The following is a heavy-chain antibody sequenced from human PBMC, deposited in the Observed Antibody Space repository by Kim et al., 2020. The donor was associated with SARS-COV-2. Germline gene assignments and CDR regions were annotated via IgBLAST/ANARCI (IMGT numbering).Heavy chain of an antibody. J-gene: IGHJ4*02. V-gene: IGHV3-30*02. CDR3: AKPPRIKMATIWYFDY. Sequence: SVKGRFTNYRDNSKNTLYLQMNSLRAEDTAVYYCAKPPRIKMATIWYFDYWGQGTLVTVSS. D-gene: IGHD5-12*01.